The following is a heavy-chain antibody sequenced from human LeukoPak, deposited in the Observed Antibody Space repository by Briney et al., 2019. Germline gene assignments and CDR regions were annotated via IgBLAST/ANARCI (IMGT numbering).Heavy chain of an antibody. J-gene: IGHJ6*03. D-gene: IGHD3-22*01. CDR1: GGSIISYY. CDR2: IYPSGST. V-gene: IGHV4-4*07. Sequence: SGTLSLTCTVSGGSIISYYWSWVRQSAGKGLEWIGRIYPSGSTEYNASLKSRVTMSVDMSKKQFSLKLTSVTAADTAVYYCARLKFYDSTGYTPGYYMDVWGKGTTVTVSS. CDR3: ARLKFYDSTGYTPGYYMDV.